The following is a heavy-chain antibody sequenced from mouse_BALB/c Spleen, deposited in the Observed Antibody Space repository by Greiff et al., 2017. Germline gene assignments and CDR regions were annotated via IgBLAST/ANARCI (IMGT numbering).Heavy chain of an antibody. V-gene: IGHV1S29*02. J-gene: IGHJ3*01. D-gene: IGHD2-4*01. CDR1: GYTFTDYN. CDR2: IYPYNGGT. CDR3: ARGVYDYDGAWFAY. Sequence: VQLQQSGPELVKPGASVKISCKASGYTFTDYNMHWVKQSHGKSLEWIGYIYPYNGGTGYNQKFKSKATLTVDNSSSTAYMELRSLTSEDSAVYYCARGVYDYDGAWFAYWGQGTLVTVSA.